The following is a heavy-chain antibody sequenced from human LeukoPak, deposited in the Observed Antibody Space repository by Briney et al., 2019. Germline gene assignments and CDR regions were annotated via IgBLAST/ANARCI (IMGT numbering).Heavy chain of an antibody. D-gene: IGHD6-19*01. V-gene: IGHV3-30*18. Sequence: GGSLRLSCAASGFSFSSYAMHWVRQAPGKGLEWVAVISNDGTYKWYADSVKGRFPISRDNSKNTLYLQMNSLRAEDTAVYYCAQIRADSSGWYGAFDIWGQGTMVTVS. J-gene: IGHJ3*02. CDR2: ISNDGTYK. CDR3: AQIRADSSGWYGAFDI. CDR1: GFSFSSYA.